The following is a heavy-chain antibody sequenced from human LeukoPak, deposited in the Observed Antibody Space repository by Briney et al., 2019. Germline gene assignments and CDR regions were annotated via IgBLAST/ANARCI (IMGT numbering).Heavy chain of an antibody. CDR2: VDTDGTST. CDR1: GFTFSSYW. V-gene: IGHV3-74*01. Sequence: GGSLRLSCAASGFTFSSYWMHWVRQAPGTRLVWVSRVDTDGTSTNYADSVKGRFTISRDNAKNTLYLQMNSLRAEDTGVYYCARGRQLWSAAYYFDYWGQGALVTVSS. D-gene: IGHD5-18*01. CDR3: ARGRQLWSAAYYFDY. J-gene: IGHJ4*02.